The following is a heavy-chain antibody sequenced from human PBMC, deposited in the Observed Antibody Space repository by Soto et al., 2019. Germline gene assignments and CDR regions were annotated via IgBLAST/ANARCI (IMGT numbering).Heavy chain of an antibody. D-gene: IGHD3-10*01. V-gene: IGHV4-59*01. CDR2: IYYSGST. CDR3: ARDVVWFGELLDVYYMDV. Sequence: SETLSLTCTVSGGSISSYYWSWIRQPPGKGLEWIGYIYYSGSTNYNPSLKSRVTISVDTSKNQFSLKLSSVTAADTAVYYCARDVVWFGELLDVYYMDVWAKGTTVTGSS. J-gene: IGHJ6*03. CDR1: GGSISSYY.